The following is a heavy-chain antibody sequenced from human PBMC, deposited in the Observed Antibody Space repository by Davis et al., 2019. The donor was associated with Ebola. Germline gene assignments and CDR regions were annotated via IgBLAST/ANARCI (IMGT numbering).Heavy chain of an antibody. V-gene: IGHV4-39*07. D-gene: IGHD6-13*01. CDR3: ARGPRSWYNYGMDV. Sequence: MPGGSLRLSCTVSGGPIRSDSYYWGWIRQPPGKGLEWIGEINHSGSTNYNPSLKSRVTISVDTSKNQFSLKLSSVTAADTAVYYCARGPRSWYNYGMDVWGQGTTVTVSS. CDR1: GGPIRSDSYY. CDR2: INHSGST. J-gene: IGHJ6*02.